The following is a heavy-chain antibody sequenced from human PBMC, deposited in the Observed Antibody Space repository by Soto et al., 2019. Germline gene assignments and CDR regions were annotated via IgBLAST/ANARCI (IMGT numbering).Heavy chain of an antibody. CDR3: ARQGYCSGGSCYSDYYYGMDV. Sequence: PGESLKISCKGSGYSFTSYWIGWVRQMPGKGLEWMGIIYPGDSDTRYSPSFQGQVTISADKSISTAYLQWSSLKASDTAIYYCARQGYCSGGSCYSDYYYGMDVWGQGTTVTVSS. CDR2: IYPGDSDT. V-gene: IGHV5-51*01. D-gene: IGHD2-15*01. CDR1: GYSFTSYW. J-gene: IGHJ6*02.